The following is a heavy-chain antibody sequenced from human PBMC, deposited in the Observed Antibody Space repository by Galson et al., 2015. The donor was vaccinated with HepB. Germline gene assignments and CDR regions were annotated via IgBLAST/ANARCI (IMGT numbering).Heavy chain of an antibody. CDR3: ARGTVNFASAAEY. CDR1: GLTFIKHA. Sequence: SLRLSCAASGLTFIKHAIHWVRQAPGKGLEWVTVISHDGSNTYYAESVKGRFTISRDDSKNTVYLQMDSLRADDTAMYYCARGTVNFASAAEYWGQGTLVTVSS. J-gene: IGHJ4*02. D-gene: IGHD1-1*01. V-gene: IGHV3-30-3*01. CDR2: ISHDGSNT.